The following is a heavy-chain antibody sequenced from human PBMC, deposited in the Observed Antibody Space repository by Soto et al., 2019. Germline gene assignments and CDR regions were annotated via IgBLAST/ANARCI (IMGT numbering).Heavy chain of an antibody. J-gene: IGHJ6*02. D-gene: IGHD4-17*01. V-gene: IGHV4-30-2*01. Sequence: PGRGLEWIGYIYHSGSSYYNPSLKSRVTISVDRSKNQFSLKLSSVTAADTAVYYCARAHYGDYGYGMDVWGQGTTVTVSS. CDR3: ARAHYGDYGYGMDV. CDR2: IYHSGSS.